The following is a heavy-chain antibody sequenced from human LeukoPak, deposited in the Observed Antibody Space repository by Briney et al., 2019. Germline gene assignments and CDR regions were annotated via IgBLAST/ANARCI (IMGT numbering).Heavy chain of an antibody. J-gene: IGHJ5*02. CDR1: GGTFSSYA. CDR2: IIPIFGTA. D-gene: IGHD3-10*01. Sequence: GASVKVSCKASGGTFSSYAISWVRQAPGQGLEWMGGIIPIFGTANYAQKFQGRVTITADESTSTAYMELSSLRSEDTAVYYCAGLYGSGSYSLYGWFDPWGQGTLVTVSS. V-gene: IGHV1-69*13. CDR3: AGLYGSGSYSLYGWFDP.